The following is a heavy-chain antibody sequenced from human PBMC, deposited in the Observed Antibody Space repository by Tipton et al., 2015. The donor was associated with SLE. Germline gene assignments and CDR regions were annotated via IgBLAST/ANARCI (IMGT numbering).Heavy chain of an antibody. Sequence: TLSLTCTVSGGSISSYYWSWIRQPPGKGLEWIGYIYYSGSTNYNPPLKSRVTISVDTSKNQFSLKLSSVTAADTAVYYCARGRYSSSSVYYYYYMDVWGKGTTVTVSS. D-gene: IGHD6-6*01. CDR1: GGSISSYY. CDR3: ARGRYSSSSVYYYYYMDV. CDR2: IYYSGST. V-gene: IGHV4-59*01. J-gene: IGHJ6*03.